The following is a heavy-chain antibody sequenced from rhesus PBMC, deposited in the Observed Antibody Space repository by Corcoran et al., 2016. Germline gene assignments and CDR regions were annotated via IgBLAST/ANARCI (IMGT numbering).Heavy chain of an antibody. D-gene: IGHD6-13*01. CDR1: GGSISSGYD. CDR3: ARARGISWSDLDS. J-gene: IGHJ6*01. CDR2: IYGISGNT. V-gene: IGHV4-76*01. Sequence: QVQLQESGPGVVKPSETLSLTCAVYGGSISSGYDWSWIRQPPGKGLEWIGYIYGISGNTNDNPSLKNRVTSSNDASRTQLSLRLSSVTAAVTAVYYCARARGISWSDLDSWGQGVVVTASS.